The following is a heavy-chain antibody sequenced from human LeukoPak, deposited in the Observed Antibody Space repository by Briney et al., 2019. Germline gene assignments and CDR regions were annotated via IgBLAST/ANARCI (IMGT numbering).Heavy chain of an antibody. CDR3: AKDPRYYGSGTYYLMYYFDY. D-gene: IGHD3-10*01. CDR1: GFTFSSYG. CDR2: IRYDGSNK. V-gene: IGHV3-30*02. Sequence: GGSLRLSCAASGFTFSSYGMHWVRQAPGKGLEWVAFIRYDGSNKYYADSVKGRFTISRDNSKNTLYLQMNSLRAEDTAVYYCAKDPRYYGSGTYYLMYYFDYWGQGALVTVSS. J-gene: IGHJ4*02.